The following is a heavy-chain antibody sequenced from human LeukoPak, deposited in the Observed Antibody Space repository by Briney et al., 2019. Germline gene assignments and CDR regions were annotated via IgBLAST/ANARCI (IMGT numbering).Heavy chain of an antibody. CDR3: ARGITGTTGYYYYYMDV. Sequence: ASVKVSCKASGGTFSSYAISWVRQAPGQGLEWVGGIIPIFGTANYAQKFQGRVTITTDESTSTPYMELSSLRSEDTAVYYCARGITGTTGYYYYYMDVWGKGTTVTVSS. D-gene: IGHD1-7*01. J-gene: IGHJ6*03. CDR1: GGTFSSYA. V-gene: IGHV1-69*05. CDR2: IIPIFGTA.